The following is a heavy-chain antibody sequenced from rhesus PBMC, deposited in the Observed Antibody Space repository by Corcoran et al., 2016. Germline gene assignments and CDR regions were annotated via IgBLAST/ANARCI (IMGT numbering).Heavy chain of an antibody. J-gene: IGHJ4*01. Sequence: EVQLVESGGGLAKPGGSLRRSCAASGLTFSDYSMDWVRQAPGKGLEGGARIWNGGGSKWNADSGMGRLTTSRENAHNQLDLHIHSRQAEDTAVYYGARGVVITTTVIDYWGQGFLVTVSS. CDR2: IWNGGGSK. D-gene: IGHD3-16*01. V-gene: IGHV3-178*01. CDR3: ARGVVITTTVIDY. CDR1: GLTFSDYS.